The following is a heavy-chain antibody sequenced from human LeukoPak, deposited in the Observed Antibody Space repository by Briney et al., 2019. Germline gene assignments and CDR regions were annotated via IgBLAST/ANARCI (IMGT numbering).Heavy chain of an antibody. CDR1: GFTSSDYY. Sequence: PGGSLRLSCAASGFTSSDYYMTWIRQAPGKGLEWLSYISGSADSIYYADSVKGRFTISRDSAKNSLYLQMNSLRAEDTAVYYCARRSGYYLDYWGQGTLVTVSS. CDR3: ARRSGYYLDY. J-gene: IGHJ4*02. CDR2: ISGSADSI. D-gene: IGHD3-22*01. V-gene: IGHV3-11*04.